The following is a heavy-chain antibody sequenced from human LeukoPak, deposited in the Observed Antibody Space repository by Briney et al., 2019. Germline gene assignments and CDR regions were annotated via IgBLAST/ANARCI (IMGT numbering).Heavy chain of an antibody. CDR2: IYHSGST. CDR1: GYSISSGYY. CDR3: ARDSNPGLLWFGELSTWYFDL. D-gene: IGHD3-10*01. V-gene: IGHV4-38-2*02. Sequence: SETLSLTCTVSGYSISSGYYWGWIRQPPGKGLEWIGSIYHSGSTYYNPSLKSRVTISVDTSKNQFSLKLSSVTAADTAVYYCARDSNPGLLWFGELSTWYFDLWGRGTLVTVSS. J-gene: IGHJ2*01.